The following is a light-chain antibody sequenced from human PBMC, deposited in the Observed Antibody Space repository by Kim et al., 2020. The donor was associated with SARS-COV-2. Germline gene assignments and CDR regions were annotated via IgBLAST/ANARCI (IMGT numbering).Light chain of an antibody. V-gene: IGKV4-1*01. J-gene: IGKJ1*01. CDR3: QQYYSTPQT. Sequence: ATINCKSSQSVLYSSNNKNYLAWYQQKPGQPPKLLIYWASTRESGVPDRFSGSGSGTDFTLTISSLQAEDVAVYCCQQYYSTPQTFGQGTKVDIK. CDR1: QSVLYSSNNKNY. CDR2: WAS.